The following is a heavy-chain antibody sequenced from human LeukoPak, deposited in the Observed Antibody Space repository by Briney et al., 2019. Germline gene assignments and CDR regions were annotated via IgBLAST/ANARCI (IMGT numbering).Heavy chain of an antibody. CDR3: ARVEMATFDY. J-gene: IGHJ4*02. D-gene: IGHD5-24*01. Sequence: SETLSLTCTVSGGSISSYYWSRIRQPPGKGLEWIGYIYYSGSTNYNPSLKSRVIISVDTSKNQFSLKLSSVTAADTAVYYCARVEMATFDYWGQGTLVTVPS. CDR2: IYYSGST. CDR1: GGSISSYY. V-gene: IGHV4-59*01.